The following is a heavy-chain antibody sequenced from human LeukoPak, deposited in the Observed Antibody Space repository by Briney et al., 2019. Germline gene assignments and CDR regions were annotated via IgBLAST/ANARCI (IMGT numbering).Heavy chain of an antibody. J-gene: IGHJ5*02. V-gene: IGHV4-4*07. CDR2: IYTSGST. CDR3: ARDYDFWSGYSVQTPRNWFHP. CDR1: GGSISSYY. D-gene: IGHD3-3*01. Sequence: KPSETLSLTCTVSGGSISSYYWSWIRQPPGKGLEWIGRIYTSGSTNYNPSLKSRVTMSVDTSKNQFSLKLSSVTAADTAVYYCARDYDFWSGYSVQTPRNWFHPWGQGTLVTGSS.